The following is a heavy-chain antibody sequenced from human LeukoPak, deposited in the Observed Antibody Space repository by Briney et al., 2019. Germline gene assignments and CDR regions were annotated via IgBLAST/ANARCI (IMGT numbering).Heavy chain of an antibody. J-gene: IGHJ5*02. D-gene: IGHD6-6*01. CDR2: ISGSGGST. V-gene: IGHV3-23*01. CDR3: AKGSRPTARPNNWFDP. CDR1: GFTFSSYA. Sequence: PGGSLRLSCAASGFTFSSYAMSWVRQAPGKGLEWVSAISGSGGSTYYADSVKGRFTISRDNSKNTLYLQMNSLRAEDTAVYYCAKGSRPTARPNNWFDPWGQGTLVTVSS.